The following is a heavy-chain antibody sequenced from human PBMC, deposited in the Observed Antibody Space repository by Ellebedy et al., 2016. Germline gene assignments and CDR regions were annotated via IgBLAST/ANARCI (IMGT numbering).Heavy chain of an antibody. V-gene: IGHV3-74*01. J-gene: IGHJ2*01. CDR3: ARDRFKGSGYFDL. D-gene: IGHD6-6*01. Sequence: GESLKISCAASGFTFSSYWMHWVRQAPGKGLVWVSRINSDGSSTSYADSVKGRFTISRDNAKNTLYLQMNSLRAEDTAVYYCARDRFKGSGYFDLWGRGTLVTVSS. CDR2: INSDGSST. CDR1: GFTFSSYW.